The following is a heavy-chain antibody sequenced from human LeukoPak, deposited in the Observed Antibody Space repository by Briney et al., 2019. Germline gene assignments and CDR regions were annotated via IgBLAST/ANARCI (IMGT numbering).Heavy chain of an antibody. Sequence: GGSLRLSCAASGFTFTDFFMDWVRLTPGKGLEWIGRSRNKARGYSAEYAASVQGRFTISRDESKNSLYLQMNSLKTEDTAVYYCSRVVSVADSGYLDYWGQGTLVTVSS. CDR1: GFTFTDFF. D-gene: IGHD6-19*01. V-gene: IGHV3-72*01. CDR2: SRNKARGYSA. CDR3: SRVVSVADSGYLDY. J-gene: IGHJ4*02.